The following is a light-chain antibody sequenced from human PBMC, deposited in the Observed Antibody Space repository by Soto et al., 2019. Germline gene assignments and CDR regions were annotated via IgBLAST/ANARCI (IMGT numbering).Light chain of an antibody. CDR1: QTVNSRY. CDR2: DAS. J-gene: IGKJ4*01. V-gene: IGKV3-20*01. Sequence: EIVLTQSPGTLSLSPGDSATLSCWASQTVNSRYLAWYQQRTGKDPRLLIYDASTRATGIPDRFRGSGSGTDFTLTITRLEPEDFAMYFCQNDGSSPLTFGGGTKVEIK. CDR3: QNDGSSPLT.